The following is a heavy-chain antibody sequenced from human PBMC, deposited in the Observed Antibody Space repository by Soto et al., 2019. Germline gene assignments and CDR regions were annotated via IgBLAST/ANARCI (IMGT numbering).Heavy chain of an antibody. J-gene: IGHJ4*02. CDR3: ARGSDTVTATFDY. D-gene: IGHD4-4*01. Sequence: SETLSLTCAVYGGSFSGYYWSWIRQPPGKVLEWIGEINHSGSTNYNPSLKSRVTISVDTSKNQFSLKLSSVTAADTAVYYCARGSDTVTATFDYWGQGTLVTVSS. V-gene: IGHV4-34*01. CDR2: INHSGST. CDR1: GGSFSGYY.